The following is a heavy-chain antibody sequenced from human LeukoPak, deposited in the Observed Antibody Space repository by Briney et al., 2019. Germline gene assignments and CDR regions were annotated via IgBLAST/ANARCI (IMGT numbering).Heavy chain of an antibody. D-gene: IGHD3-3*01. CDR1: GFTFSTYA. V-gene: IGHV3-23*01. CDR3: AKDLVDYDFWSGYSTDF. CDR2: ISASGGGT. Sequence: GGSLRLSCAASGFTFSTYAMSWVRQAPGKGLEWVSGISASGGGTHYADSVKGRFTISRDNSKNTLFLQINSLRAEDTAVYYCAKDLVDYDFWSGYSTDFWGQGTLVTVSS. J-gene: IGHJ4*02.